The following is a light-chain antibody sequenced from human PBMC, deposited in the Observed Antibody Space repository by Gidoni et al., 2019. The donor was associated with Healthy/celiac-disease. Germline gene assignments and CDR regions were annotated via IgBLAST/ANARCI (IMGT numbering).Light chain of an antibody. J-gene: IGKJ2*01. CDR3: QQSYSTPRT. CDR1: QSISSY. V-gene: IGKV1-39*01. CDR2: AAS. Sequence: DIQMTQSPSSRSASVGDRVTITCRASQSISSYLNWYQQKPGKAPKLLIYAASSLQSGVPSRFSGSGSVTDFTLTISSLQPEDFATYYCQQSYSTPRTFGQGTKLEIK.